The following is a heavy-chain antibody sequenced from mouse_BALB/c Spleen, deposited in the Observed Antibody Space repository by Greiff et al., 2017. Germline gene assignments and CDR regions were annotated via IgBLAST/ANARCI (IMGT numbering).Heavy chain of an antibody. CDR2: INPGSGGT. CDR1: GYAFTNYL. V-gene: IGHV1-54*01. D-gene: IGHD4-1*01. CDR3: ARFNWEDAMDY. J-gene: IGHJ4*01. Sequence: QVQLKQSGAELVRPGTSVKVSCKASGYAFTNYLIEWVKQRPGQGLEWIGVINPGSGGTNYNEKFKGKATLTADKSSSTAYMQLSSLTSDDSAVYFCARFNWEDAMDYWGQGTSVTVSS.